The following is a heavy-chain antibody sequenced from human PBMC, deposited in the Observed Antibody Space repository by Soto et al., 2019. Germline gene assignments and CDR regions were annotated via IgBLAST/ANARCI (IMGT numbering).Heavy chain of an antibody. D-gene: IGHD6-13*01. CDR2: IFSNDEK. V-gene: IGHV2-26*04. Sequence: QVTVKESGPVVVKPTETLTLTCTVSGFSLSNAGLGVSWIRQPPGKALEWLAHIFSNDEKSYSTSLKSRLTISKDPSNSQVVLTMTNMDPVDTATYYCASTYSSSWYWFDPWGQGTLVTVSS. CDR3: ASTYSSSWYWFDP. J-gene: IGHJ5*02. CDR1: GFSLSNAGLG.